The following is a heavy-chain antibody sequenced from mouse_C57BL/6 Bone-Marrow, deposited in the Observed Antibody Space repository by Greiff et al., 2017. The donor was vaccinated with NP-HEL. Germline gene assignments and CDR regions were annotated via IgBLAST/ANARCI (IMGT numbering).Heavy chain of an antibody. CDR3: AGDSSGYGNFDY. CDR2: ITHSGET. D-gene: IGHD3-2*02. V-gene: IGHV12-3*01. J-gene: IGHJ2*01. Sequence: VQLVESGPGLVKPSQSLFLTCLITVFPITSGYYLIWIRQSPGKPLEWMGYITHSGETFYNPSFQSPISITRETSKHQCFLRVDSVTREGTAMYYCAGDSSGYGNFDYWGQGTTRTGSS. CDR1: VFPITSGYY.